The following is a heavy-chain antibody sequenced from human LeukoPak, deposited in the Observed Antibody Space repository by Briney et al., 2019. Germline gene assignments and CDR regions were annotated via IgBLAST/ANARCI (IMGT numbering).Heavy chain of an antibody. CDR3: AKDLGSSWYSDYYYYYGMDV. Sequence: PGGSLRLSCAASGFTFSSYAMSWVRQAPGKGLEWVSAISGSGGSTYYADSVKGRFTISRDNSKNTLYLQMNSLRAEDTAVYYCAKDLGSSWYSDYYYYYGMDVWGQGTTVTVPS. CDR2: ISGSGGST. J-gene: IGHJ6*02. V-gene: IGHV3-23*01. D-gene: IGHD6-13*01. CDR1: GFTFSSYA.